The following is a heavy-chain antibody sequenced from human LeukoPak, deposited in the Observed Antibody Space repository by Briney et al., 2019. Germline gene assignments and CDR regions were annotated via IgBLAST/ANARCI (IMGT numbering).Heavy chain of an antibody. CDR2: ISWDGAKT. CDR3: AKDMSLDY. V-gene: IGHV3-43*01. Sequence: GGSLRLSCAASGFNFDDYTMHWVRQVPGKGLEWVSLISWDGAKTYYADSVRGRFTISRDNSKHSLYLQMNSLRTEDTALYYCAKDMSLDYWGQGTLVTVSS. D-gene: IGHD5/OR15-5a*01. CDR1: GFNFDDYT. J-gene: IGHJ4*02.